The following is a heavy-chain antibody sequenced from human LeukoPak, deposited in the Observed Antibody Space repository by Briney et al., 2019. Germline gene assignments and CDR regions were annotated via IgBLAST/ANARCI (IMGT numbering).Heavy chain of an antibody. D-gene: IGHD5-12*01. CDR3: ARGGGYSGYDFFDY. J-gene: IGHJ4*02. CDR2: ISSSGSTI. V-gene: IGHV3-48*03. CDR1: GFTFSSYE. Sequence: GGSLRLSCAASGFTFSSYEMNWVRQAPGKGLEWVSYISSSGSTIYYADSVKGRFTISRDNSKNTLYLQMNSLRAEDTAVYYCARGGGYSGYDFFDYWGQGTLVTVSS.